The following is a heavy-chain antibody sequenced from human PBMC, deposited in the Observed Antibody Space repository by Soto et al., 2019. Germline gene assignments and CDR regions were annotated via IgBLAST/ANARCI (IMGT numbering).Heavy chain of an antibody. CDR1: GYTFTSYY. D-gene: IGHD5-12*01. Sequence: ASVKVSCKASGYTFTSYYMHWVRQAPGQGLEWMGIINPSGGSTSYAQKFQGRVTMTRDTSTSTVYMELSSLRSEDTAVYYCARPAEMATIRDFEPVLDYWGQGTLVTVSS. CDR2: INPSGGST. CDR3: ARPAEMATIRDFEPVLDY. J-gene: IGHJ4*02. V-gene: IGHV1-46*01.